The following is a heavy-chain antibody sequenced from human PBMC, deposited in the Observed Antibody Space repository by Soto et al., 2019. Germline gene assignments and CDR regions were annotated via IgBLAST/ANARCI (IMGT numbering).Heavy chain of an antibody. CDR2: VSTSGRST. CDR3: VKKEHGLEGAAFDY. Sequence: GGSLSLSCSASGFIFSESTIYWVRQVPGKGLEAISAVSTSGRSTYYADSVKDRFTISRDNSKNTLFLRMGSLRPEDTAIYYCVKKEHGLEGAAFDYGGQGNQVTVSS. J-gene: IGHJ4*02. CDR1: GFIFSEST. D-gene: IGHD3-16*01. V-gene: IGHV3-64D*06.